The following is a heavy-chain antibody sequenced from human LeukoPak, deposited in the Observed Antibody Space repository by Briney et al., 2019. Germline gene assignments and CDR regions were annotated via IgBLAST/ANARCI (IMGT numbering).Heavy chain of an antibody. D-gene: IGHD3-22*01. V-gene: IGHV1-46*01. Sequence: ASVKVSCKASGYTFTSYYMHWVRQAPGQGLEWMGIINPSGGSTSYAQKFQGRVTMTRDMSTSTVYMELSSLRSEDTAAYYCARASRTGYYYDSSGYSPGDYWGQGTLVTVSS. J-gene: IGHJ4*02. CDR3: ARASRTGYYYDSSGYSPGDY. CDR2: INPSGGST. CDR1: GYTFTSYY.